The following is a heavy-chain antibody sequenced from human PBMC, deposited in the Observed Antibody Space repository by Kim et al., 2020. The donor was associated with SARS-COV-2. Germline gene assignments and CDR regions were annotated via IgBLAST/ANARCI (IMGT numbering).Heavy chain of an antibody. CDR3: AKDYSTSWYNWFDS. Sequence: VRQAPGRGLEWVSLIRWDGGSTSYADSVKGRFTLSRDNSKNSLYLQMHGLRPEDTAFYYCAKDYSTSWYNWFDSWGQGTLVTVSS. CDR2: IRWDGGST. V-gene: IGHV3-43D*03. J-gene: IGHJ5*01. D-gene: IGHD4-4*01.